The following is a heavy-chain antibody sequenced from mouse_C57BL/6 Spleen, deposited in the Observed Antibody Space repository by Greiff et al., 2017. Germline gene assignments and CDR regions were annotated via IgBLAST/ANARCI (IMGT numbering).Heavy chain of an antibody. V-gene: IGHV3-8*01. CDR1: GYSITSDY. D-gene: IGHD1-1*01. CDR2: ISYSGST. J-gene: IGHJ1*03. CDR3: ARYGTTGVATDWYFDV. Sequence: EVKLKESGPGLAKPSQTLSLTCSVTGYSITSDYWNWIRKFPGNKLEYMGYISYSGSTYYNPSLKSRISITRDTSKNQYYLQLNSVTTEDTATYYCARYGTTGVATDWYFDVWGTGTTVTVSS.